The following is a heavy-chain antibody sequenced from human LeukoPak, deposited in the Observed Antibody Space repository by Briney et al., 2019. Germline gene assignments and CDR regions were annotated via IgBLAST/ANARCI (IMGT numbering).Heavy chain of an antibody. CDR2: INPNSGGT. V-gene: IGHV1-2*02. J-gene: IGHJ4*02. D-gene: IGHD5-18*01. CDR3: ARGDTAMVINY. Sequence: ASVKVSCKASGYTFTSYDINWVRQATGQGLEWMGWINPNSGGTNYAQKFQGRVTMTRDTSISTAYMELSRLRSDDTAVYYCARGDTAMVINYWGQGTLVTVSS. CDR1: GYTFTSYD.